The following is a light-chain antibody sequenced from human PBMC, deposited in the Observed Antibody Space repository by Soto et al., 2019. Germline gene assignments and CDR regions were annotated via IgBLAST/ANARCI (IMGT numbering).Light chain of an antibody. CDR2: GAS. V-gene: IGKV3D-20*02. J-gene: IGKJ5*01. Sequence: EIVLTQSPGTLSFSPGERATLSCRASHSVTNNYLAWFQQKPGQAPRLLMYGASSRATGIPDRFSGSGSGTDFTLTISSLEPEDFAVYYCQQRSSWPPTITFGQGTRLEI. CDR1: HSVTNNY. CDR3: QQRSSWPPTIT.